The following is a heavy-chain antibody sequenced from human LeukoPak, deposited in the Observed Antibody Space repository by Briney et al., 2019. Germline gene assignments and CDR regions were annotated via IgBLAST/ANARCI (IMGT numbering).Heavy chain of an antibody. V-gene: IGHV3-23*01. Sequence: GGSLRLSCAASGFTFSSYVMSWVRQAPGKGLEWVSAISGGGGSTYYADSVKGRFTISRDNSKNTLYLQMNSLRAEDTAVYYCAIGDCSSTSCYLGYWGQGTLVTVSS. CDR3: AIGDCSSTSCYLGY. CDR1: GFTFSSYV. D-gene: IGHD2-2*01. CDR2: ISGGGGST. J-gene: IGHJ4*02.